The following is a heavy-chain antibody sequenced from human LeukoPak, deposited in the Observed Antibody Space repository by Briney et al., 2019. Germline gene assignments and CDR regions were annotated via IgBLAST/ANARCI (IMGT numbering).Heavy chain of an antibody. V-gene: IGHV3-74*01. CDR2: INTDGSSP. J-gene: IGHJ4*02. CDR1: GFMFRNYW. Sequence: PGGSLRLSCAASGFMFRNYWMHWVRQAPGKGLVWVSRINTDGSSPDYADSVKGRFTISRDNAKNTLYLQMNSLRAEDTAVYYCARGDGYTDYYFDYWGQGTLVTVSS. D-gene: IGHD5-24*01. CDR3: ARGDGYTDYYFDY.